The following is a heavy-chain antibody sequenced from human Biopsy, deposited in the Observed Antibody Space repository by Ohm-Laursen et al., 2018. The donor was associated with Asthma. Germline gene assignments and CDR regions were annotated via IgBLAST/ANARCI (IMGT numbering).Heavy chain of an antibody. V-gene: IGHV4-31*03. Sequence: SHTLSLTCTVSYGSITSGGYYWTWIRQHPGKGLEWIGFIYYSRSTYYNPSLKSRVSISIDTSKNQFSLKLSSVTAADTAVYYCARAQDYYDSRGYYRSFDYWGQGTLVTVSS. CDR1: YGSITSGGYY. CDR3: ARAQDYYDSRGYYRSFDY. J-gene: IGHJ4*02. D-gene: IGHD3-22*01. CDR2: IYYSRST.